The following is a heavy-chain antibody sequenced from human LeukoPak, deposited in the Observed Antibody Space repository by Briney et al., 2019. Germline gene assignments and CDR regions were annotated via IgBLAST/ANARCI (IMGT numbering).Heavy chain of an antibody. D-gene: IGHD2-2*01. V-gene: IGHV3-21*01. J-gene: IGHJ4*02. Sequence: SGGSLRLSCAASGFTFSSYSMNWVRQAPGKGLEWVSSISSSSSYIYYADSVKGRFTISRDNAKNSLYLQMNSLRAEDTAVYYCAREGGYYCSSTSCQIDYWGQGTLVTVSS. CDR3: AREGGYYCSSTSCQIDY. CDR2: ISSSSSYI. CDR1: GFTFSSYS.